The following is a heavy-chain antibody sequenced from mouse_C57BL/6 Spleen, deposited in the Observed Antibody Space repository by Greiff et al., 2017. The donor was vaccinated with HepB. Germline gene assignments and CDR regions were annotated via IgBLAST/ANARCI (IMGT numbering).Heavy chain of an antibody. J-gene: IGHJ2*01. CDR1: GFTFSDYY. Sequence: EVMLVESEGGLVQPGSSMKLSCTASGFTFSDYYMAWVRQVPEKGLEWVANINYDGSSTYYLDSLKSRFIISRDNAKNILYLQMSSLKSEDTATYYCARGGPPDYWGRGTTLAVSS. CDR3: ARGGPPDY. V-gene: IGHV5-16*01. CDR2: INYDGSST.